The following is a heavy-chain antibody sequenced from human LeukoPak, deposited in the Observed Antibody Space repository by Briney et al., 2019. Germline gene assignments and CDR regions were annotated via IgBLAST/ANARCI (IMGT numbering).Heavy chain of an antibody. CDR1: GGTFSGYA. D-gene: IGHD1-14*01. V-gene: IGHV1-69*04. CDR2: IIPSLDIT. CDR3: AGITGGNYSFS. Sequence: ASVKVSCKASGGTFSGYAISWVRQAPGQGLEWMGRIIPSLDITHYAQRFQGRVTITEDKSTSTAYMELSSLRSEDTALYYGAGITGGNYSFSWGQGTLVTVYS. J-gene: IGHJ5*02.